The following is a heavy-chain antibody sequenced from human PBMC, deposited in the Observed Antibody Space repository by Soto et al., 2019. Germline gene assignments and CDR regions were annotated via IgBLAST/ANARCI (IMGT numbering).Heavy chain of an antibody. D-gene: IGHD1-26*01. CDR1: GFTFSSYA. J-gene: IGHJ2*01. V-gene: IGHV3-30-3*01. CDR3: ARRSSPSHWYFDL. Sequence: GKSLKISCAASGFTFSSYAMHWVRQAPGKGLEWVAVISYDGSNKYYADSVKGRFTISRDNSKNTLYLQMNSLRAEDTAVYYCARRSSPSHWYFDLWGRGTLVTVSS. CDR2: ISYDGSNK.